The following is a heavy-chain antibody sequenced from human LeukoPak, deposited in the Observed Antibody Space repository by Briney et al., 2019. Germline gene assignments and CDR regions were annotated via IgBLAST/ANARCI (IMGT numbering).Heavy chain of an antibody. D-gene: IGHD3-10*01. CDR1: GGSFSGYY. V-gene: IGHV4-34*01. CDR3: ARSSGSYYNKYYYYGMDV. CDR2: INHSGST. J-gene: IGHJ6*02. Sequence: SETLSLTCAVYGGSFSGYYWSWIRQPPGKGLEWIGEINHSGSTNYNPSLKSRVTTSVDTSKNQFSLKLSSVTAADTAVYYCARSSGSYYNKYYYYGMDVWGQGTTVTVSS.